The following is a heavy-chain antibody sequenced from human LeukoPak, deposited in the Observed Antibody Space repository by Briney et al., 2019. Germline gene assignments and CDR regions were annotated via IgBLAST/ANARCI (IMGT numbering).Heavy chain of an antibody. J-gene: IGHJ6*03. CDR3: ASVRKGYCSSTSCYAKGYYYYYMDV. CDR1: GDSVSSNSAA. Sequence: SQTLSLTCAISGDSVSSNSAAWSWIRQSPSRGLEWLGRTYYRSKWYTEYAVSVKSRITINPDTSKNQFSLKLSSVTAADTAVYYCASVRKGYCSSTSCYAKGYYYYYMDVWGKGTTVTISS. V-gene: IGHV6-1*01. CDR2: TYYRSKWYT. D-gene: IGHD2-2*01.